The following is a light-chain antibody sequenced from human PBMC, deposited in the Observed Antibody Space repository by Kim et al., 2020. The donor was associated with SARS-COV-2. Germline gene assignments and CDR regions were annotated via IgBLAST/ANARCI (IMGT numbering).Light chain of an antibody. CDR1: SLRIYY. CDR2: GKN. V-gene: IGLV3-19*01. CDR3: NSRAYRDNHLLV. Sequence: SSELTQDPAVSVALGQTVKITCQGDSLRIYYANWYLQKPGQAPVLVISGKNNRPSGIPDRFSGSSSGNTASLTITGAQAEDEADYYCNSRAYRDNHLLVFGGGTQLTVL. J-gene: IGLJ3*02.